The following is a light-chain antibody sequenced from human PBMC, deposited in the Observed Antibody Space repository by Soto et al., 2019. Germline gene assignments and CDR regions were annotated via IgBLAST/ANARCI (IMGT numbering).Light chain of an antibody. CDR1: QSISDW. J-gene: IGKJ3*01. CDR2: KGS. CDR3: QQFNNFPFT. Sequence: DIQMTQSPSTLSTSEGDRVTITCRASQSISDWLAWYQHKPGKAPTLLIYKGSTLQSGVPSRFSAGGSGTEFTLTISSLQPDDFATYYCQQFNNFPFTFGPGTKVDIK. V-gene: IGKV1-5*03.